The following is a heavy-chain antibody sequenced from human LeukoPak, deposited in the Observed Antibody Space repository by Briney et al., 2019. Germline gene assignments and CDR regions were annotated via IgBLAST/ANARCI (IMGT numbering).Heavy chain of an antibody. V-gene: IGHV3-23*01. CDR1: GFTFSSYA. Sequence: GGSLRLSCAASGFTFSSYAMSWVRQAPGKGLEWVSAISGSGGSTYYADSVKGRFTISRDNSKNTLYLQMNSLRAEDTAVYYCAKGSLRYFDWLLSHWGQGTLVTVSS. CDR3: AKGSLRYFDWLLSH. D-gene: IGHD3-9*01. J-gene: IGHJ4*02. CDR2: ISGSGGST.